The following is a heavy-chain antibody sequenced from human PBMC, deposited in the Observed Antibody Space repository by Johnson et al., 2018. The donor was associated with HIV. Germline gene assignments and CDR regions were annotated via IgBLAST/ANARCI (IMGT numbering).Heavy chain of an antibody. V-gene: IGHV3-30*18. CDR1: GFSFSDHY. CDR2: ISYDGTDK. CDR3: AKRLGYDSRRDQFEI. Sequence: QVQLVESGGGLVQPGGSLRLSCAASGFSFSDHYMDWVRQAPGKGLEWVAFISYDGTDKYYAESVKGRFTISRDNSKNTLSLQMNSLSVEDTAIYYGAKRLGYDSRRDQFEIGGQGTMVTVSS. J-gene: IGHJ3*02. D-gene: IGHD3-22*01.